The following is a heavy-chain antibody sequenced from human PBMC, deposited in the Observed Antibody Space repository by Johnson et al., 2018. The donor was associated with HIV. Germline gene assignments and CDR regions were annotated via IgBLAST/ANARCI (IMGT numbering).Heavy chain of an antibody. D-gene: IGHD2-21*02. CDR2: IGSAGDT. Sequence: VQLVESGGGLVQPGGSLRLSCTASGFTFSSYDMHWVRQAPGKGLEWVSAIGSAGDTYYPDSVKGRFTISRETAKNSFYLQMNSLRAGDTAVYYCARGMYSGDCYACDIWGQGTMVTGSS. J-gene: IGHJ3*02. CDR3: ARGMYSGDCYACDI. CDR1: GFTFSSYD. V-gene: IGHV3-13*01.